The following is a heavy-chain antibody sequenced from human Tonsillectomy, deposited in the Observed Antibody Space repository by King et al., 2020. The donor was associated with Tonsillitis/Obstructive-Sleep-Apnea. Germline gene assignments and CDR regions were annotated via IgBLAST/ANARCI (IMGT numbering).Heavy chain of an antibody. CDR1: GGSISSFY. J-gene: IGHJ3*02. Sequence: QLQESGPGLVKPSETLSLTCTVSGGSISSFYWSWIRQPPGKGLEWIGYIYHSGSTNYNPSLKSRVTISVDTSKNQFSLKLSSVTAADTAVYYFARDMVFEAWGDAFDIWGQGTMVTVSS. V-gene: IGHV4-59*01. CDR3: ARDMVFEAWGDAFDI. CDR2: IYHSGST. D-gene: IGHD2-8*01.